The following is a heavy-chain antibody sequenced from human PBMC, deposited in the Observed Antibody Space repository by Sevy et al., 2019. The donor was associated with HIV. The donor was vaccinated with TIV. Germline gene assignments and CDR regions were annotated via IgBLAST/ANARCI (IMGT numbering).Heavy chain of an antibody. CDR3: ARGNMITFGRVIATFDA. D-gene: IGHD3-16*02. Sequence: ASVKVSCKASGYTFTGHYIHWVRQAPGQGLEWMGLINPNSGATKYAQKFQGRVTMTRDTSISAAYMDLSGLRSDDTAVHYCARGNMITFGRVIATFDAWGRGTQVTVSS. J-gene: IGHJ4*02. V-gene: IGHV1-2*02. CDR1: GYTFTGHY. CDR2: INPNSGAT.